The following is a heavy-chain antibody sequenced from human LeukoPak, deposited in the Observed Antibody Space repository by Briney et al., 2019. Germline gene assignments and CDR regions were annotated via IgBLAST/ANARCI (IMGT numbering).Heavy chain of an antibody. CDR2: IIPIFGTA. CDR3: ASPSSGYYLTFDY. V-gene: IGHV1-69*05. Sequence: GASVKVSCKASGGTFSSYAISWVRQAPGQGLEWMGGIIPIFGTANYAQKFQGRVTITTDESTSTAYMELSSLRSEDTAVYYCASPSSGYYLTFDYWGQGTLVTVSS. D-gene: IGHD3-22*01. CDR1: GGTFSSYA. J-gene: IGHJ4*02.